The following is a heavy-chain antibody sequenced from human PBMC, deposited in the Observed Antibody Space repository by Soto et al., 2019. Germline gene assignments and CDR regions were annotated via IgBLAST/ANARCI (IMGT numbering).Heavy chain of an antibody. CDR3: ARSPAAEQKRHYWYFDL. CDR2: IYPGDSDT. V-gene: IGHV5-51*01. D-gene: IGHD6-13*01. Sequence: GESLKISCKGSGYSFTSYWIGWVRQMPGKGLEWMGIIYPGDSDTRYSPSFQGQVTISADKSISTAYLQWSSLKASDTAMYYCARSPAAEQKRHYWYFDLWGRGTLVTVSS. J-gene: IGHJ2*01. CDR1: GYSFTSYW.